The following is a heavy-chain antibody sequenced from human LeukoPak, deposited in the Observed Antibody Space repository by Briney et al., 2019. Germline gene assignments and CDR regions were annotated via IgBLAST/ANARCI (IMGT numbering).Heavy chain of an antibody. Sequence: GGSLRLSCAAFGFTVSSNYMNWVRLAPGKGLEWGSVIYSGGSAYYADPVKGRFTISRDNSKNTLYLQMNSLRADAAAVYYCCSQRRVDLGFAFNLWGQGTMVIVSS. CDR1: GFTVSSNY. D-gene: IGHD6-25*01. CDR3: CSQRRVDLGFAFNL. CDR2: IYSGGSA. V-gene: IGHV3-66*01. J-gene: IGHJ3*01.